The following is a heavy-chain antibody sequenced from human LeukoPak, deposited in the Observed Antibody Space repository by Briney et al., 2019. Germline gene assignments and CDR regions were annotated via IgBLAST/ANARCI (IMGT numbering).Heavy chain of an antibody. CDR2: IYPDDSDT. D-gene: IGHD2-8*01. J-gene: IGHJ6*03. Sequence: GESLKISCKGSGYTFSSYWIGWVRQLPGKGLEWMGIIYPDDSDTRYSPSFQGQVTISADKSISTAYLQWSSLKASDTAMYYCARLAYCSNDVCYSNYYYSMDVWGKGTTVTVSS. CDR1: GYTFSSYW. CDR3: ARLAYCSNDVCYSNYYYSMDV. V-gene: IGHV5-51*01.